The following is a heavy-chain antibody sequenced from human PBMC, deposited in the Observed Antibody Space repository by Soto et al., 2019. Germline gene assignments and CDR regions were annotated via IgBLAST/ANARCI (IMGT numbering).Heavy chain of an antibody. Sequence: ASVKVSCKTSGYTFSDYGLARLRQTPGQRPEWMGWVSTYNTNTNYAQKFQGRVTMTTDTSTTTTSMELRSLRSDDTAVYYCARELNTVSSAYYSFAYWGQGTLVTVSS. V-gene: IGHV1-18*01. J-gene: IGHJ4*02. CDR2: VSTYNTNT. CDR3: ARELNTVSSAYYSFAY. CDR1: GYTFSDYG. D-gene: IGHD3-22*01.